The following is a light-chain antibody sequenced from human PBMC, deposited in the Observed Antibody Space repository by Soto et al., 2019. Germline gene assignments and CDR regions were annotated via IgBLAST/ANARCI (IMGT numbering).Light chain of an antibody. CDR3: QQYGSSPWT. CDR2: GAS. J-gene: IGKJ1*01. Sequence: PGEGATLSCRASQSVSSTFLAWYQHKPGRPPRLLIYGASSRATDIPDRFSGGGSGTDFTLTIIRLEPEDFAVYYCQQYGSSPWTFGQGTKVEIE. V-gene: IGKV3-20*01. CDR1: QSVSSTF.